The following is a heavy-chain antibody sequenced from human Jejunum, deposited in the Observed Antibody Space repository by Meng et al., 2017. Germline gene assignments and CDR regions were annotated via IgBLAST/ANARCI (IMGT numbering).Heavy chain of an antibody. CDR2: INIDGSTT. CDR1: GFTFSTYW. CDR3: ARGTMAN. J-gene: IGHJ4*02. V-gene: IGHV3-74*01. D-gene: IGHD1-1*01. Sequence: GESLKISCAASGFTFSTYWMHWVRQAPGKGLVWVSRINIDGSTTDYADSVKRRFTISRDNATNTLYLQVNSLRVEDTAVYYCARGTMANWGQGALVTVSS.